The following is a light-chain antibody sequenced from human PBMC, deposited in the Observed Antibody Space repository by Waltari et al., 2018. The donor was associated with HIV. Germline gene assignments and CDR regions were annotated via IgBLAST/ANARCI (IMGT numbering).Light chain of an antibody. CDR3: ATWDDSLKGPV. V-gene: IGLV1-44*01. Sequence: QSVLTQPPSASGTPGQRVTISCSGSISNIGSNTVNWYQQLPGTAPKLLIYTTKPRPSGFPDRLAGSKSGAAASLAISGLQSDDEADYYCATWDDSLKGPVFGGGTKLTVL. CDR2: TTK. CDR1: ISNIGSNT. J-gene: IGLJ3*02.